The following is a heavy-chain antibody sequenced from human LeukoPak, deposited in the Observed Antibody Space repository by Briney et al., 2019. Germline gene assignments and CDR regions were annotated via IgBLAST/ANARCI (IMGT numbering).Heavy chain of an antibody. J-gene: IGHJ4*02. CDR2: IRYDGSNK. CDR1: GFTFSSYG. V-gene: IGHV3-30*02. D-gene: IGHD6-6*01. Sequence: GGSLRLSCAASGFTFSSYGMHWVRQAPGKGLEWVAFIRYDGSNKYYADSVKGRFTISRDNSKNTLYLQMNSLRAEDTAVYYCAKGIEYSSSCFDYWGQGTLVTVSS. CDR3: AKGIEYSSSCFDY.